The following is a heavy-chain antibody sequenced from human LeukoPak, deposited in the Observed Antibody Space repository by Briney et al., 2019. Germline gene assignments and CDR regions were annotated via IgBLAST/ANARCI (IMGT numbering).Heavy chain of an antibody. CDR3: ARDDLYSSSSRYYFDY. CDR1: GFTFSSYS. D-gene: IGHD6-6*01. CDR2: ISSSSSYI. J-gene: IGHJ4*02. Sequence: GGSLRLSCAASGFTFSSYSMNWVRQAPGKGLEWVSSISSSSSYIYYADSVKGRFTTSRDNAKNSLYLQMNSLRAEDTAVYYCARDDLYSSSSRYYFDYWGQGTLVTVSS. V-gene: IGHV3-21*01.